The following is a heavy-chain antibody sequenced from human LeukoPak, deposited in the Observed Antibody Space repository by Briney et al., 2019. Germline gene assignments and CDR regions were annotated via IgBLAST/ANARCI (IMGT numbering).Heavy chain of an antibody. Sequence: ETLSLTCTVSGGSISSSTYYWGWIRQPPGKGLEWIGGINYSGTTYYNPSLKSRVTISVDTSKNQFPLKLSSVTAADTAFYYCARTDWNDWQVFDYWGQGTLVTVSS. CDR2: INYSGTT. V-gene: IGHV4-39*01. D-gene: IGHD1-1*01. J-gene: IGHJ4*02. CDR3: ARTDWNDWQVFDY. CDR1: GGSISSSTYY.